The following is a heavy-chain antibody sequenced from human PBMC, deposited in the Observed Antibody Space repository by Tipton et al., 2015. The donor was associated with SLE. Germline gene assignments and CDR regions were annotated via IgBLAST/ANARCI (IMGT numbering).Heavy chain of an antibody. CDR2: GST. V-gene: IGHV4-61*02. J-gene: IGHJ5*02. CDR3: AMLTAITIFNNWFDP. D-gene: IGHD3-9*01. Sequence: TLSLTCSVSGGSITRGSYYWGWIRQPAGKGLEWIGGSTNYNPSLKSRVTISLDTSKNQFSLKLSSVTAADTAVYYCAMLTAITIFNNWFDPWGQGTLVTVSS. CDR1: GGSITRGSYY.